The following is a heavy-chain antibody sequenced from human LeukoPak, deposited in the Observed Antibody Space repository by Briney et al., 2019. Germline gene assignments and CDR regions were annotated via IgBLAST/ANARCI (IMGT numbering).Heavy chain of an antibody. CDR1: GFTFSSYG. CDR3: AKSAAIAHHYYYYMDV. Sequence: GGSLRLSCAASGFTFSSYGMHWVRQAPGKGLEWVALIRYDGSNKYYADSGKRRFTISRDNSKNTLYLQMNSVRAEDTAVYYCAKSAAIAHHYYYYMDVWGKGTTVTVSS. D-gene: IGHD2-2*02. V-gene: IGHV3-30*02. J-gene: IGHJ6*03. CDR2: IRYDGSNK.